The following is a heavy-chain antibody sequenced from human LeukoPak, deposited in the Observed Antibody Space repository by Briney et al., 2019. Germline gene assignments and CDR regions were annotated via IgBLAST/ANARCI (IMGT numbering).Heavy chain of an antibody. Sequence: ISWVRQAPGQGLEWMGWISAYNGNTNYAQKPQGRVTMTTDTSTSTAYMELRSLRSDDTAVYYCARGDYGDYSTLDFDYWGQGTLVTVSS. CDR2: ISAYNGNT. V-gene: IGHV1-18*01. J-gene: IGHJ4*02. D-gene: IGHD4-17*01. CDR3: ARGDYGDYSTLDFDY.